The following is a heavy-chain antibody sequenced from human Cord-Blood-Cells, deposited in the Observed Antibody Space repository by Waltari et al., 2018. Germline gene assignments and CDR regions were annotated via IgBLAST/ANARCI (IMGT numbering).Heavy chain of an antibody. CDR2: IIPMFGTA. D-gene: IGHD3-10*01. J-gene: IGHJ6*03. Sequence: QVQLVESGAEVKKPGSSVKVSCKASGGTFSSYAISWVRQAPGQGLEWMGGIIPMFGTANYAQKFQGRVTITADESTSTAYMELSSLRSEDTAVYYCARDLLNYYGSGSYRRLWYYYYYMDVWGKGTTVTVSS. CDR3: ARDLLNYYGSGSYRRLWYYYYYMDV. V-gene: IGHV1-69*01. CDR1: GGTFSSYA.